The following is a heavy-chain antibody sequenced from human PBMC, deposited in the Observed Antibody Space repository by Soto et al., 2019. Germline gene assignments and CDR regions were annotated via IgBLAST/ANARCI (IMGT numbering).Heavy chain of an antibody. J-gene: IGHJ4*02. Sequence: QVHLVQSGAEVKKPGASVKVSCKASGYTFINYGIPWVRQAPGRGREWMGWSSTYNSNTNYAQRLRGRVTMTTDRGKMTGYMELRSLTYEDAAVYVWAIRYESSSRPFDLWGQGTLVTVSS. V-gene: IGHV1-18*04. CDR2: SSTYNSNT. D-gene: IGHD3-22*01. CDR1: GYTFINYG. CDR3: AIRYESSSRPFDL.